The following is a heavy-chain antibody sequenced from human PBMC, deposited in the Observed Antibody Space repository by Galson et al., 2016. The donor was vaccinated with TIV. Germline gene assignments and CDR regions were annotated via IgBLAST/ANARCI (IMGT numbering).Heavy chain of an antibody. D-gene: IGHD3-10*01. CDR1: GYSIKSGYY. Sequence: TLSLTCDVSGYSIKSGYYWGWIRQPPGKGLQWIGSIYESGTTYSNPSLKSRLTLSVDTSTSQFSLNLGSVTAADTAVYYCARDNRDSHGSGSYYAFDSWGQGILVTVSS. J-gene: IGHJ4*02. CDR3: ARDNRDSHGSGSYYAFDS. V-gene: IGHV4-38-2*02. CDR2: IYESGTT.